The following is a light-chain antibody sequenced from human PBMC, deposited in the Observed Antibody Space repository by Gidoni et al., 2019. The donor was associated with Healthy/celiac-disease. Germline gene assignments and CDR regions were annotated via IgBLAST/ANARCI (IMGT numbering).Light chain of an antibody. CDR2: LGS. V-gene: IGKV2-28*01. Sequence: DIVLTQSLLSLPVTPGEPASISCRSSQSVLHSNGYNYLDWYLQKPGQSPQLLIYLGSNRASGVPDRFSGSGSGTDFTLKISRVEAEDVGVYYCMQALQTPSAFGQGTKVEIK. CDR1: QSVLHSNGYNY. J-gene: IGKJ1*01. CDR3: MQALQTPSA.